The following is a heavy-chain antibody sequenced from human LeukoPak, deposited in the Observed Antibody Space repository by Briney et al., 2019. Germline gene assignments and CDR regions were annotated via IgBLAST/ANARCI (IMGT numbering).Heavy chain of an antibody. D-gene: IGHD3-3*01. V-gene: IGHV4-59*01. J-gene: IGHJ5*02. CDR1: GGSISSYY. CDR3: AREDFWSRKGWFDP. Sequence: SETLSLTCTVSGGSISSYYWSWIRQPPGKGLVWIGYIYYSGSTNYNPSHKSLVTISVDTSKNQFSQKLSSVTAADTAVYYCAREDFWSRKGWFDPWGQGTLVTVSS. CDR2: IYYSGST.